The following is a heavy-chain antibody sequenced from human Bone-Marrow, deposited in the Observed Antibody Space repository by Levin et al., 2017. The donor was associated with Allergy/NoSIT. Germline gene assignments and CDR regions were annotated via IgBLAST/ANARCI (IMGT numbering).Heavy chain of an antibody. V-gene: IGHV3-74*01. CDR1: GFTFNTYW. J-gene: IGHJ4*02. CDR2: INGDGSTT. Sequence: PGESLKISCAASGFTFNTYWMHWVRQAPGKGLVWVSRINGDGSTTDHADSVKGRFSIARDNAKNTLYLQMNSLRVEDTAMYYCVRRGYVSSGYYFDYWGQGTLVTVSS. D-gene: IGHD6-13*01. CDR3: VRRGYVSSGYYFDY.